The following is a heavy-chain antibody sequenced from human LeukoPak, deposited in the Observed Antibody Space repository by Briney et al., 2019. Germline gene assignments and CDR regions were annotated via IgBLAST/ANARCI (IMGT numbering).Heavy chain of an antibody. V-gene: IGHV5-51*01. CDR1: GYSFTSYW. Sequence: GESLKISCKGSGYSFTSYWIGWVRQMPGKGLEWMGIIYPGDSDTRYSPSFQGQVTISADKSISTAYLQWSGLKASDTAMYYCATITTYYDILTGYYTNWFDPWGQGTLVTVSS. D-gene: IGHD3-9*01. CDR2: IYPGDSDT. J-gene: IGHJ5*02. CDR3: ATITTYYDILTGYYTNWFDP.